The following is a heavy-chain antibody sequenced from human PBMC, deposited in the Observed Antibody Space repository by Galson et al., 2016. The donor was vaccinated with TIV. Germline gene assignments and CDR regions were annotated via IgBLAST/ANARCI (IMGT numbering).Heavy chain of an antibody. V-gene: IGHV3-66*02. CDR1: TFTVSDNY. D-gene: IGHD3-3*01. CDR3: ARERRFCCNECFLRYYYGMDV. J-gene: IGHJ6*02. CDR2: ISGDGAT. Sequence: SLRLSCAASTFTVSDNYMSWVRLAPGRGLEWVSIISGDGATNYADSVKGRFTISRDNSKNVLYLQMRRLRVEDTALYYCARERRFCCNECFLRYYYGMDVWGQGTPVTVSS.